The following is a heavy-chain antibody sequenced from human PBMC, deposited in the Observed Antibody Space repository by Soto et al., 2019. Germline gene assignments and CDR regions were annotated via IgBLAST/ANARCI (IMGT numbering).Heavy chain of an antibody. CDR2: IYYSGST. J-gene: IGHJ5*02. V-gene: IGHV4-30-4*01. Sequence: ASETLSLTCTVSGGSISSGDYYWSWIRQPPGKGLEWIGYIYYSGSTYYNPSLKSRVTISVDRSKNQFSLKLSSVTAADTAVYYCARLDFRMNWFDPWGQGTLVTVSS. D-gene: IGHD3-3*01. CDR1: GGSISSGDYY. CDR3: ARLDFRMNWFDP.